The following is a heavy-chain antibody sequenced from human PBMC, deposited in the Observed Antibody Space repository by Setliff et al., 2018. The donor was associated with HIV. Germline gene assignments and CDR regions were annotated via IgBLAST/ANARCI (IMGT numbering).Heavy chain of an antibody. D-gene: IGHD3-10*01. CDR3: AIEEYYGSGSYLDY. Sequence: GGSLRLSCAVSGFTFTNTWMSWVRQAPGKGLEWIGHIKSKTDGATTDYAAPVKGRFTILRDDSNNTLYLQMNSLKTEDTAMYYCAIEEYYGSGSYLDYWGQGALVTV. CDR2: IKSKTDGATT. CDR1: GFTFTNTW. J-gene: IGHJ4*02. V-gene: IGHV3-15*01.